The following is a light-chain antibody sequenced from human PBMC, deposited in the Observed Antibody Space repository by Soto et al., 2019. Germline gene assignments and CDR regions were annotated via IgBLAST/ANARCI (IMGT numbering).Light chain of an antibody. CDR3: QQRSNWLT. CDR2: DAS. V-gene: IGKV3-11*01. Sequence: EIVLTQSPATLSSSPGERATLSCRASQSVSSYLAWYQQKPGQAPRLLIDDASIRATGIPARFSGSWSGTDFTLTISSLEPEDFAVYYCQQRSNWLTFGGGTKVEIK. CDR1: QSVSSY. J-gene: IGKJ4*01.